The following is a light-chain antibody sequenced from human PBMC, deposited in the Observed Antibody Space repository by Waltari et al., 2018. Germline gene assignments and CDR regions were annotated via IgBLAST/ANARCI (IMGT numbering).Light chain of an antibody. V-gene: IGLV2-14*03. Sequence: QSALTQPASVSGSPGQSITISCTGTSSDVGGYNYVSWYQQHPGKAPKLMIYDVSNRPSVVSNRFSVSKSGNPASLTISGLQAEDEADYYCSSYTISNTLVFGGGTKLTVL. CDR3: SSYTISNTLV. J-gene: IGLJ2*01. CDR2: DVS. CDR1: SSDVGGYNY.